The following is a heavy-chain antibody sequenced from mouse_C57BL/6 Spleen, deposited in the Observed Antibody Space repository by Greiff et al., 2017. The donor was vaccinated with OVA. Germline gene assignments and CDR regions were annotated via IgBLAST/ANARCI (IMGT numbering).Heavy chain of an antibody. Sequence: EVQGVESGGGLVQPGGSLSLSCAASGFTFTDYYMSWVRQPPGKALEWLGFIRNKANGYTTGYSASVKGRFTISRDNSQSILYLQMNALRAEDSATYYCARSNWGAWFAYWGQGTLVTVSA. J-gene: IGHJ3*01. CDR3: ARSNWGAWFAY. CDR1: GFTFTDYY. D-gene: IGHD4-1*01. CDR2: IRNKANGYTT. V-gene: IGHV7-3*01.